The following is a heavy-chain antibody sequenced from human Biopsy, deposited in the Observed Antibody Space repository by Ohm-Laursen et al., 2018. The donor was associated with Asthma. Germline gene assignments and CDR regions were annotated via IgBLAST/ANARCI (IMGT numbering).Heavy chain of an antibody. J-gene: IGHJ4*02. Sequence: SSVKVSCKASGGTFTTYSISWVRQAPGQGLVWMGGTIPLIGTPNYAQKFQGRVTITADAYTNTAYMDLGSLRSEDTAVYYCASPLGDYYDSSGYYYASLGYWGLGTLVIVSS. CDR1: GGTFTTYS. CDR2: TIPLIGTP. D-gene: IGHD3-22*01. CDR3: ASPLGDYYDSSGYYYASLGY. V-gene: IGHV1-69*01.